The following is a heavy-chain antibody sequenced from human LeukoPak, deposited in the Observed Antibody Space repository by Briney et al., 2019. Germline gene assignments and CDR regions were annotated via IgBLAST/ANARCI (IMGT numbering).Heavy chain of an antibody. CDR3: AKDRPYITSWYGCSTP. D-gene: IGHD6-13*01. J-gene: IGHJ5*02. CDR1: GFTFSSYA. V-gene: IGHV3-23*01. Sequence: GGSLRLSCAASGFTFSSYAMNWVRQAPGKGLEWVSAITGSGGRTYYADSVKGRFTISRDNSKNTLYLQMNSLRAEDTAIYYCAKDRPYITSWYGCSTPWGQGTLVTVSS. CDR2: ITGSGGRT.